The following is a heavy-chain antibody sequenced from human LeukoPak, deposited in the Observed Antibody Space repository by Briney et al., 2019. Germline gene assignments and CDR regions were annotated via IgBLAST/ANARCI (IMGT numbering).Heavy chain of an antibody. Sequence: SETLSLTCSVSAVSSSSSSYYRGWLRQPPGKRLEWIGSIHDSGSTDYNPSLKSRVTISVDTSKNQFSLKLSSVTAADTAVYYCARLYGGNSNNYYCDYWGQGTLVTVSS. V-gene: IGHV4-39*01. J-gene: IGHJ4*02. CDR1: AVSSSSSSYY. CDR2: IHDSGST. D-gene: IGHD4-23*01. CDR3: ARLYGGNSNNYYCDY.